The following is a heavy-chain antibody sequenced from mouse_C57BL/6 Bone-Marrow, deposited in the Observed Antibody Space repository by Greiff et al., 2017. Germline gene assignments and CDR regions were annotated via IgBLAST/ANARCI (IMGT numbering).Heavy chain of an antibody. Sequence: QVQLQQPGAELVMPGASVKLSCKASGYTFTSYWMHWVKQRPGQGLEWIGRIHPSDSDTNYNQKFKGKATLTVDKSSSTAYMQLSSLTSEDSAVXYCAIFTTVVGYYAMDYWGQGTSVTVAS. D-gene: IGHD1-1*01. CDR3: AIFTTVVGYYAMDY. CDR1: GYTFTSYW. CDR2: IHPSDSDT. V-gene: IGHV1-74*01. J-gene: IGHJ4*01.